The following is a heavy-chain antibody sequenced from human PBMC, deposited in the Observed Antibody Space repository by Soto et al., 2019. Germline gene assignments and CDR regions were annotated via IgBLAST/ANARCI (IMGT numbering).Heavy chain of an antibody. CDR2: INAGNGNT. V-gene: IGHV1-3*01. D-gene: IGHD3-10*01. J-gene: IGHJ5*02. Sequence: GASVKVSCKASGYTFTSYAMHWVRQAPGQRLEWMGWINAGNGNTKYSQKFQGRVTITRDTSASTAYMELSSLRSEDTAVYYCARDQRGMVRGVSGFDPWGQGTLVTVS. CDR1: GYTFTSYA. CDR3: ARDQRGMVRGVSGFDP.